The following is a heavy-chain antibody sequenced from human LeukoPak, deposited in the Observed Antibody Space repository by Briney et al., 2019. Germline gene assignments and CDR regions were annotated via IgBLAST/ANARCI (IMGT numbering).Heavy chain of an antibody. Sequence: GGSLRLSCAASGFTFSSYSMNWVRQAPGKGPEWVSSISSSSSYIYYADSVKGRFTISRDNSKNTLYLQMNSLRAEDTAVYYCAKDRSSYYASSGYPPNWGQGTLVTVSS. J-gene: IGHJ4*02. D-gene: IGHD3-22*01. CDR2: ISSSSSYI. CDR1: GFTFSSYS. V-gene: IGHV3-21*04. CDR3: AKDRSSYYASSGYPPN.